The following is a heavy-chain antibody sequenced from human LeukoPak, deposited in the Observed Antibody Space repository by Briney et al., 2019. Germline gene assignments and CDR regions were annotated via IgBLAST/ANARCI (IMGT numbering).Heavy chain of an antibody. V-gene: IGHV4-59*01. J-gene: IGHJ4*02. CDR1: GGSISSYY. D-gene: IGHD3-3*01. Sequence: SETLSLTCTVSGGSISSYYWSWIRQPPGKGLEWIGYIYYSGSTNYNPSLKSRVTISVDTSKNQFSLKLSSVTAADTAVYYCARVRYDFWSGYYGAYDGSKEFDYWGQGTLVTVSS. CDR2: IYYSGST. CDR3: ARVRYDFWSGYYGAYDGSKEFDY.